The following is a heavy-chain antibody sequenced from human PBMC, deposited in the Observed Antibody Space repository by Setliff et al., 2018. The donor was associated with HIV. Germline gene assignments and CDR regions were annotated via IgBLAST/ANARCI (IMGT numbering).Heavy chain of an antibody. CDR3: ARDLASPDYSSGCPGY. J-gene: IGHJ4*02. Sequence: GGSLRLSCAASGFTFRNYGIHWVRQAPGKGLEWVAFIRYDGSNIYYADSVRGRFAISRDNFKNTVYLQVHSLRIEDTAVYYCARDLASPDYSSGCPGYWGQGTRVTVSS. V-gene: IGHV3-30*02. D-gene: IGHD6-19*01. CDR1: GFTFRNYG. CDR2: IRYDGSNI.